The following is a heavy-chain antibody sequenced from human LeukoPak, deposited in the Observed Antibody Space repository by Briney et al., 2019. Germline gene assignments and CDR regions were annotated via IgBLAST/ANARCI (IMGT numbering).Heavy chain of an antibody. Sequence: SETLSLTCTVSGGSISSSTYYWGWIRQPPGKGLEWIGSIYYSGSTYSNPSLKSRVTISVDTSKNQFSLKLSSVTAADTAVYYCARGYDDSYFDYWGQGTLVTVSS. CDR1: GGSISSSTYY. D-gene: IGHD3-22*01. CDR2: IYYSGST. CDR3: ARGYDDSYFDY. J-gene: IGHJ4*02. V-gene: IGHV4-39*01.